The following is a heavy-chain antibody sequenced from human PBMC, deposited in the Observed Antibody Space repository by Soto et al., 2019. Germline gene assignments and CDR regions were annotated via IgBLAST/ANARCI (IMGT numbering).Heavy chain of an antibody. CDR3: ARHGSNTGSYSEYFKH. D-gene: IGHD1-26*01. Sequence: QLQLQESGPGLVKPSETLSLTCTVSGGSISSSIYYWGWLRQPPGKELEWIGSIYYSGNTYYSPSREGRVTIAVDTSKNQFSLHLNSATAADTAVYFCARHGSNTGSYSEYFKHWGQGSLVIVSS. V-gene: IGHV4-39*01. CDR2: IYYSGNT. CDR1: GGSISSSIYY. J-gene: IGHJ1*01.